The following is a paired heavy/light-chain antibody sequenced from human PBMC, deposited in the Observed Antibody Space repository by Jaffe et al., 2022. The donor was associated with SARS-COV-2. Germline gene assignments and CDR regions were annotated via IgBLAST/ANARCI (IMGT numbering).Light chain of an antibody. Sequence: QSVLTQPPSASGTPGQRVTISCSGSSSNIGSKTVNWYQQLPGTAPKLLIYSNNQRPSGVPDRFSGSKSGTSASLAISGLQSEDEADYYCAAWDDSLNGLVFGGGTKLTVL. CDR1: SSNIGSKT. J-gene: IGLJ3*02. CDR2: SNN. V-gene: IGLV1-44*01. CDR3: AAWDDSLNGLV.
Heavy chain of an antibody. Sequence: EVQLVESGGGLVKPGGSLRLSCAASGFTFSSYSMNWVRQAPRKGLEWVSSISSSSSYIYYADSVKGRFTISRDNAKNSLYLQMNSLRAEDTAVYYCARDLSSKLSMIVARFDYWGQGTLVTVSS. CDR3: ARDLSSKLSMIVARFDY. J-gene: IGHJ4*02. CDR1: GFTFSSYS. D-gene: IGHD3-22*01. CDR2: ISSSSSYI. V-gene: IGHV3-21*02.